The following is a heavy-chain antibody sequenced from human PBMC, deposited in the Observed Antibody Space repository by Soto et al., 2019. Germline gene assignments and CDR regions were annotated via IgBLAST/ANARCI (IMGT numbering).Heavy chain of an antibody. J-gene: IGHJ4*02. CDR2: ISAYSGNT. Sequence: QVQLVQSGAEVKKPGASVKVSCKDSGYTFMSYGISWVRQAPGQGLEWLGWISAYSGNTNYAQKFQGRVTMTTDTSTSTAYMELRSLRSDDTAVYYFARMRAGLDDSWGQGTLVTVSS. D-gene: IGHD6-19*01. CDR3: ARMRAGLDDS. CDR1: GYTFMSYG. V-gene: IGHV1-18*01.